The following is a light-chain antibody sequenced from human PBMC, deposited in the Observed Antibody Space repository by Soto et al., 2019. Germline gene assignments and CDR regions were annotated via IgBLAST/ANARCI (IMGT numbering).Light chain of an antibody. CDR3: SSYTTSAPYV. J-gene: IGLJ1*01. Sequence: QPALTQPASVSGSPGQSITISCTGTSSDVGAYNFVSWYQHHPGRAPKLIIYEVTIRPSGVSNRFSGSKSGNTASLTISGLQAEDEADYYCSSYTTSAPYVFGSGTKLTVL. CDR2: EVT. CDR1: SSDVGAYNF. V-gene: IGLV2-14*01.